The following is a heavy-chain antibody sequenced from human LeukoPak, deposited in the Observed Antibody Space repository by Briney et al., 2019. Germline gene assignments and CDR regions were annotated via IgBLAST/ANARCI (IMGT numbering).Heavy chain of an antibody. CDR1: GGSISSGSYH. Sequence: PSETLSLTCTVSGGSISSGSYHWSWIRQPPGKGLEWIGYIYYSGSTNYNPSLKSRVTISVDTSKNQFSLKLSSVTAADTAVYYCARARYSYGYFDYWGQGTLVTVSS. J-gene: IGHJ4*02. V-gene: IGHV4-61*01. CDR2: IYYSGST. D-gene: IGHD5-18*01. CDR3: ARARYSYGYFDY.